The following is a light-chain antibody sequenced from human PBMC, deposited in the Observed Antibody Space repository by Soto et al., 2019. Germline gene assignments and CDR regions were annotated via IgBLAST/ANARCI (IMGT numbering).Light chain of an antibody. Sequence: EIVLTQSPATLSLSLGERATLSCRASQSVSSYLAWYQQKPGQAPRLLIYGASNRATGIPARFSGSGSGPDFTLTISSLEPEDFAVYYCQQRSNWITFGQGTRLEIK. CDR3: QQRSNWIT. J-gene: IGKJ5*01. V-gene: IGKV3-11*01. CDR2: GAS. CDR1: QSVSSY.